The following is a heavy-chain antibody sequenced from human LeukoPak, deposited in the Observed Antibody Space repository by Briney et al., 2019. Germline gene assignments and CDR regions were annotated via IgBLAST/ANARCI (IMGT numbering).Heavy chain of an antibody. V-gene: IGHV3-23*01. CDR1: GFTFSSYA. J-gene: IGHJ4*02. CDR2: ISGSGGST. D-gene: IGHD1-7*01. Sequence: GGSLRLSCAASGFTFSSYAMSWVRQAPGKGLEWVSAISGSGGSTYYADSVKGRFTISRDNSKNTQYLQMNSLRAEDTAVYYCAKGRLDLKSLLDYWGQGTLVTVSS. CDR3: AKGRLDLKSLLDY.